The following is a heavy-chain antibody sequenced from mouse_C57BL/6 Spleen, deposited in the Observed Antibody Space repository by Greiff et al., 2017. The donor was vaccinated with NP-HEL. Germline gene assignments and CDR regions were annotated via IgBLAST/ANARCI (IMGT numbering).Heavy chain of an antibody. CDR3: ARQIYYGSSYDWFAY. V-gene: IGHV1-80*01. CDR2: IYPGDGDT. Sequence: VQLQQSGAELVKPGASVKISCKASGYAFSSYWMNWVKQRPGKGLEWIGQIYPGDGDTNYNGKFKGKATLTADKSSSTAYMQLSSLTSEDSAVYFCARQIYYGSSYDWFAYWGQGTLVTVSA. D-gene: IGHD1-1*01. CDR1: GYAFSSYW. J-gene: IGHJ3*01.